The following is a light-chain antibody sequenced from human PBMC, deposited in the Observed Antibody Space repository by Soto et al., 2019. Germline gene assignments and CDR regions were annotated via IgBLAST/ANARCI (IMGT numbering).Light chain of an antibody. Sequence: DIQMTQSPSSLSASVGDRVTITCRASQSISSYLNWYQQKPGKAPKLLIYAASSLQSGVPSRFSGSGSGTDFTLTISSLQPEDFATYSCHQSYSTPPATFGGGTKVEIK. CDR2: AAS. V-gene: IGKV1-39*01. J-gene: IGKJ4*01. CDR1: QSISSY. CDR3: HQSYSTPPAT.